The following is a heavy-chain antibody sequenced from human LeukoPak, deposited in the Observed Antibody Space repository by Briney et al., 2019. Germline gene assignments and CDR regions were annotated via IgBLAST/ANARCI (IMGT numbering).Heavy chain of an antibody. CDR3: AREVFPGGLLNTAFDH. J-gene: IGHJ4*02. CDR1: GFTFSLCW. CDR2: INEGGSRE. V-gene: IGHV3-7*01. Sequence: PVGSLGRYCEVAGFTFSLCWMTWDHQAPGPWVDQVDNINEGGSREWYVDSLKGRFTISRDNTKNSLYLQMNGLRVEDTAVYYCAREVFPGGLLNTAFDHWGQGVLVTVSS. D-gene: IGHD2-8*02.